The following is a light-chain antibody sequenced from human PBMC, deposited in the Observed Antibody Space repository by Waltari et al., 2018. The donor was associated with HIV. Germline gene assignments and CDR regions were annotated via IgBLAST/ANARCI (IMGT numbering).Light chain of an antibody. CDR2: WAS. CDR1: QSVLYSSNNKNY. Sequence: DIVMTQSPDSLAVSLGERATINCKSSQSVLYSSNNKNYLAWYQQKPGQPPKLLIYWASTRESGVPYRFSGSGSGTDFTLTISSLQAEDVAVYYCQQYFGTPYSFGQWTKLEI. J-gene: IGKJ2*03. V-gene: IGKV4-1*01. CDR3: QQYFGTPYS.